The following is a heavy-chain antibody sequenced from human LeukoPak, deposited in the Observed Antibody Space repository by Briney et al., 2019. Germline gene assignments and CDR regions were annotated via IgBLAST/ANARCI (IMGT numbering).Heavy chain of an antibody. CDR3: ASASQYASGSS. J-gene: IGHJ5*02. CDR2: IYPGDSDT. CDR1: GYSFTTYW. D-gene: IGHD3-10*01. V-gene: IGHV5-51*01. Sequence: GESLKISCKGSGYSFTTYWIGWVRQMPGKGLEWMGIIYPGDSDTRYSPSFQGQVTISVDKSINTAYLQWSSLKASDTAMYYCASASQYASGSSWGQGTLVTVSS.